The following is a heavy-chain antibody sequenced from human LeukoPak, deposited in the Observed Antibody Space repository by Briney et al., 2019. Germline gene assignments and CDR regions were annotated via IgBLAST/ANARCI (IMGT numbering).Heavy chain of an antibody. CDR3: AGLLIPDIDY. Sequence: GGSLRLSCAASGFTFSGYAMHWVRQAPGKGLEWVAVISYDGSQKYYADSVTGRFAISRDNSKNTLFLQMTSLRPEDTAVYYCAGLLIPDIDYWGQGTLVTVSS. D-gene: IGHD2-21*01. CDR1: GFTFSGYA. CDR2: ISYDGSQK. V-gene: IGHV3-30*09. J-gene: IGHJ4*02.